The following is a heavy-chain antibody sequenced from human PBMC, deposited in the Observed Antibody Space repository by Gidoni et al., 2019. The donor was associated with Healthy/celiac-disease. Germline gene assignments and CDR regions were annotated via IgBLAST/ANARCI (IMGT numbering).Heavy chain of an antibody. J-gene: IGHJ4*02. Sequence: QVQLVEAGGGVVQPGRSLSHSCAASGFTYSSYAMHWVRQAPGKGLEWVAVISYDGSNKYYANSVKSRFTISRDNSKNTLYLQMNSLRAEDTAVYYGAREGGSGPGDYWGQGTLVTVSS. CDR3: AREGGSGPGDY. CDR1: GFTYSSYA. D-gene: IGHD2-15*01. CDR2: ISYDGSNK. V-gene: IGHV3-30-3*01.